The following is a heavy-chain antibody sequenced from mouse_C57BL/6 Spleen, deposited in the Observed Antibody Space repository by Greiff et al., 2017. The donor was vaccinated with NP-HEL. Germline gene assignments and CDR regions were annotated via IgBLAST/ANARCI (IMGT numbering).Heavy chain of an antibody. J-gene: IGHJ3*01. CDR1: GFNIKDYY. D-gene: IGHD2-4*01. CDR3: ARSQSLYDYDRLSWFAY. CDR2: IDPEDGET. Sequence: EVKLQESGAELVKPGASVKLSCTASGFNIKDYYMHWVKQRTEQGLEWIGRIDPEDGETKYAPKFQGKATITADTSSNTAYLQLSSLTSEDTAVYYCARSQSLYDYDRLSWFAYWGQGTLVTVSA. V-gene: IGHV14-2*01.